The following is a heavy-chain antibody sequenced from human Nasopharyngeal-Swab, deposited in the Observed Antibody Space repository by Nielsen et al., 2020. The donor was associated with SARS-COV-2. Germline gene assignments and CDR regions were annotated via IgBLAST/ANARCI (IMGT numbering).Heavy chain of an antibody. Sequence: SETLSFTCPVSGGSVSTSTYFWGWIRQPPGKGLERIGTVYYSGSTYYNPSLKSRVTISVDTSKNQFSLKLNSVTATDTAVYYCARGYGSFPYYFDHWGQGTLVTVSS. J-gene: IGHJ4*02. CDR2: VYYSGST. V-gene: IGHV4-39*01. CDR3: ARGYGSFPYYFDH. CDR1: GGSVSTSTYF. D-gene: IGHD1-26*01.